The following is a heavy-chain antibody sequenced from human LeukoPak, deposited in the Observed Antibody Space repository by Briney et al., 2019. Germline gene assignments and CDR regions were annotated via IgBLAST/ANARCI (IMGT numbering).Heavy chain of an antibody. CDR3: ARGRGSSSWDPFDY. CDR2: INPNSGGT. J-gene: IGHJ4*02. Sequence: ASVKVSCKASGYTFTGYYMHWVRQAPGQGLEWMGWINPNSGGTNYAQKFQGRVTMTRDTSISTAYMELSRLRSDDTAVYYCARGRGSSSWDPFDYWGQGTLVTVSS. D-gene: IGHD6-13*01. V-gene: IGHV1-2*02. CDR1: GYTFTGYY.